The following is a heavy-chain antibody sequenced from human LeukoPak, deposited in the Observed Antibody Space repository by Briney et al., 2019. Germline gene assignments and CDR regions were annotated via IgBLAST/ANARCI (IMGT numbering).Heavy chain of an antibody. J-gene: IGHJ4*02. CDR2: ISSSSSSI. CDR1: GFTFSSYS. CDR3: AREDLGGFDY. Sequence: GGSLRLSCAASGFTFSSYSIHWVRQAPGKGLEWVSSISSSSSSIYYADSVKGRFTTSRDNAKNSVYLQMNSLRAEDTAVYYCAREDLGGFDYWGQGTLVTVSS. V-gene: IGHV3-21*01. D-gene: IGHD1-26*01.